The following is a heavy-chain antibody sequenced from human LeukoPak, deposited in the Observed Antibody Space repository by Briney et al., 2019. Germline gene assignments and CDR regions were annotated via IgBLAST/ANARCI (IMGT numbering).Heavy chain of an antibody. V-gene: IGHV3-53*01. CDR2: FYVGGAT. CDR3: ARGDGYNFFDY. CDR1: GLSVTNNY. Sequence: GGSLRLSCAVSGLSVTNNYMSWVRQAPGKGLEWVSVFYVGGATYYADSVKGRFTISRDNSENTLYLQMKSLRAEDTAVYYCARGDGYNFFDYWGQGTLVTVSS. D-gene: IGHD5-24*01. J-gene: IGHJ4*02.